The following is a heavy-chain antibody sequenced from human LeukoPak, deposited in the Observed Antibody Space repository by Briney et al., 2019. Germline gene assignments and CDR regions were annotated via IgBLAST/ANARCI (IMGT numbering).Heavy chain of an antibody. D-gene: IGHD3-3*01. CDR2: ISSSSSYT. CDR1: GFTFSDYY. CDR3: AGEFSNSPASMDV. Sequence: PGGSLRLSCAASGFTFSDYYMSWIRQAPGKGLEWVSYISSSSSYTNYADSVKGRFTISRDNAKNSLFLQMNSLRAEDTAVYYCAGEFSNSPASMDVWGQGTTVTVSS. V-gene: IGHV3-11*06. J-gene: IGHJ6*02.